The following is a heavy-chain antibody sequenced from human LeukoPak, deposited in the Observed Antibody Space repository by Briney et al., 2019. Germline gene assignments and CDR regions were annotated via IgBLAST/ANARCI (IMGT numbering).Heavy chain of an antibody. CDR2: IIPILGIA. V-gene: IGHV1-69*04. Sequence: SVKVSCKASGGTFSSYAISWVRQAPGQGLGWMGRIIPILGIANYAQKFQGRVTITADKSTSTAYMELSSLRSEDTAVYYCARGYYYDSSGYSTSYDYWGQGTLVTVSS. D-gene: IGHD3-22*01. CDR1: GGTFSSYA. J-gene: IGHJ4*02. CDR3: ARGYYYDSSGYSTSYDY.